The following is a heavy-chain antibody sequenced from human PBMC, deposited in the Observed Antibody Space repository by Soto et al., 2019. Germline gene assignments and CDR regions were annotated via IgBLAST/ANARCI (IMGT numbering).Heavy chain of an antibody. CDR3: ARESWYVWDY. Sequence: EVQLVESGGGLNQPGGSLRLSCEASGFTVSTNYMIWVRQAPGKGLEWVSVIYSDGTTYYADSVKGRFTISRDNSKNTLYLQMNSLRAEDTAVYYCARESWYVWDYWGQGTLVTVSS. CDR2: IYSDGTT. J-gene: IGHJ4*02. CDR1: GFTVSTNY. V-gene: IGHV3-53*01. D-gene: IGHD3-16*01.